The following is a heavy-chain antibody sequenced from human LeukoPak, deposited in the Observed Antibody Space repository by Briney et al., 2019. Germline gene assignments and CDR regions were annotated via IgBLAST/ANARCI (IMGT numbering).Heavy chain of an antibody. CDR2: IYYTGST. J-gene: IGHJ3*02. Sequence: SETLSLTCDVSGGSISGYYWSWIRQPPGKTLERIGCIYYTGSTTYNPSLKSRVTISLHTSKSQFSLRLSSVTAADTAIYYCARDRDILSGGNLDTWGQGTMVTVSS. D-gene: IGHD5/OR15-5a*01. CDR1: GGSISGYY. CDR3: ARDRDILSGGNLDT. V-gene: IGHV4-59*01.